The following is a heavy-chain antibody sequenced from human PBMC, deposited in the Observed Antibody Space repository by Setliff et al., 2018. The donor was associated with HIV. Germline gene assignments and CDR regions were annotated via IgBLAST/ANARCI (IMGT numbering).Heavy chain of an antibody. CDR3: AKVGRINWGGWAFGY. V-gene: IGHV3-48*01. CDR1: GFTFSSYS. CDR2: ISSSSSTI. D-gene: IGHD7-27*01. Sequence: GGSLRLSCAASGFTFSSYSMNWVRQAPGKGVEWVSYISSSSSTIYYADSVKGRFTISRDNSKNTLYLQMNSLRAEDTAVYYCAKVGRINWGGWAFGYWGKGTLVT. J-gene: IGHJ4*02.